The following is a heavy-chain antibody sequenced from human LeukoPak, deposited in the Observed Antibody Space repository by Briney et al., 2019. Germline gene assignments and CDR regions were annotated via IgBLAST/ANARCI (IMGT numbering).Heavy chain of an antibody. CDR2: INPNSGGT. V-gene: IGHV1-2*02. CDR1: GYTFTGYY. CDR3: ARDETTVILGD. J-gene: IGHJ4*02. Sequence: GGSVNVSCKASGYTFTGYYMHWVRQAPGQGLEWMGWINPNSGGTNYAQKFQGRVTMTRDTSISTAYMELSRLRSDDTAVYYCARDETTVILGDWGQGPLVIVS. D-gene: IGHD3-10*01.